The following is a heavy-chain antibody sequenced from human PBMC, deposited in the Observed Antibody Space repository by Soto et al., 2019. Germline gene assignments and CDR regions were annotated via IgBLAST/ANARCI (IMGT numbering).Heavy chain of an antibody. D-gene: IGHD2-8*01. J-gene: IGHJ4*02. CDR3: ARVLGLMVGQHSFDY. V-gene: IGHV1-18*01. CDR1: SFTFTSYG. CDR2: ISAYNGNT. Sequence: ASVKVSCKASSFTFTSYGISWVRLAPGQGLEWMGWISAYNGNTNYAQKFQGRVTMTTDTSTSTAYMELRSLRSDDTAVYYCARVLGLMVGQHSFDYWGQGTLVTVSS.